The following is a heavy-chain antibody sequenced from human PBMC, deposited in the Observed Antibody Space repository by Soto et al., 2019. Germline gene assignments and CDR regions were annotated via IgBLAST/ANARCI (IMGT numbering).Heavy chain of an antibody. J-gene: IGHJ2*01. CDR1: GFTFSSYG. CDR3: AKDPSEGDDSSGYLFWYVDL. CDR2: ISYDGSNK. V-gene: IGHV3-30*18. D-gene: IGHD3-22*01. Sequence: PGGSLRLSCAASGFTFSSYGMHWVRQAPGKGLEWVAVISYDGSNKYYADSVKGRFTISRDNSKNTLYLQMNSLRAEDTAVYYCAKDPSEGDDSSGYLFWYVDLWGRGTLVTVSS.